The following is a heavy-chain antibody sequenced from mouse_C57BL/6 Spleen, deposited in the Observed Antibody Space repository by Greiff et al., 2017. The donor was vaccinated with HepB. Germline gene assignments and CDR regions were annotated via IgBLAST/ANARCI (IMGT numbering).Heavy chain of an antibody. V-gene: IGHV1-64*01. J-gene: IGHJ1*03. Sequence: VQLQQPGAELVKPGASVKLSCKASGYTFTSYWMHWVKQRPGQGLEWIGMIHPNSGSTNYNEKFKSKATLTVDKSYSTAYMQLSSLTSEDSAVYYCARHYDYDGYFDVWGTGTTVTVSS. D-gene: IGHD2-4*01. CDR1: GYTFTSYW. CDR2: IHPNSGST. CDR3: ARHYDYDGYFDV.